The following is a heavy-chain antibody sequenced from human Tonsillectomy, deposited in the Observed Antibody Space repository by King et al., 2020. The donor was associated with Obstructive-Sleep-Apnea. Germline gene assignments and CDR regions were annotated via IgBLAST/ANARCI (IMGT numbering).Heavy chain of an antibody. CDR1: GGSFSDYY. Sequence: VQLQQWGAGLLKPSETLSLTCAVYGGSFSDYYWSWIRQPPGKGLEWIGEINHSGSTNYNPSLKSRVTISVDTSKNQFSLNSSSVTAADTAVYYCARDSGAASVNWFDPWGQGALVTVSS. J-gene: IGHJ5*02. D-gene: IGHD6-13*01. CDR2: INHSGST. CDR3: ARDSGAASVNWFDP. V-gene: IGHV4-34*01.